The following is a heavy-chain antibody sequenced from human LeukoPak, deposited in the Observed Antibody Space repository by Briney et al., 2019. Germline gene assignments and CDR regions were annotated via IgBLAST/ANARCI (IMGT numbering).Heavy chain of an antibody. Sequence: GRSLRLSCAASGFTFDDYAMHWVRQAPGKGLEWVSGISWNSGSIGYADSVKGRFTISRDNAKNSLYLQMNSLRAEDTAVYYCAKDVAPVRGVTRGYMDVWGKGTTVTVSS. V-gene: IGHV3-9*01. CDR2: ISWNSGSI. J-gene: IGHJ6*03. D-gene: IGHD3-10*01. CDR3: AKDVAPVRGVTRGYMDV. CDR1: GFTFDDYA.